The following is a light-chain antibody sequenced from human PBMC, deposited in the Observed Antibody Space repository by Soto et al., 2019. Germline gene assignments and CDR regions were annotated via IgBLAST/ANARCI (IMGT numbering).Light chain of an antibody. Sequence: QSLLTQPPSVSAAPGQTVTISCSGSSSNIGNNYVSWYQQLPGTAPKLLIYDNNKRPSGIPDRFSGSKSGTSATLGITGLQTGDEADYYCGTWDSSRSAVVFGGGTKVTVL. V-gene: IGLV1-51*01. CDR1: SSNIGNNY. J-gene: IGLJ2*01. CDR3: GTWDSSRSAVV. CDR2: DNN.